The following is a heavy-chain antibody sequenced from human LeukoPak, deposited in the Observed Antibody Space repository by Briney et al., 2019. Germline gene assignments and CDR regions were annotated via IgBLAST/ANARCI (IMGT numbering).Heavy chain of an antibody. Sequence: GGSLRISCTASGFIFSGYDMHWVRQAPGKGLEWVAFIRYDGSKKFYADSVKGRFTISRDNSKNTLFLEVNGLRAVDTAVYYCARRGGDSYGRETHYFDYWGQGTLVTASS. CDR3: ARRGGDSYGRETHYFDY. J-gene: IGHJ4*02. V-gene: IGHV3-30*02. CDR1: GFIFSGYD. D-gene: IGHD5-18*01. CDR2: IRYDGSKK.